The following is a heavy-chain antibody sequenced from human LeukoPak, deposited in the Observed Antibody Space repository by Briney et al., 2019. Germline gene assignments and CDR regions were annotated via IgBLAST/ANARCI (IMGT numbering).Heavy chain of an antibody. CDR2: IGASGADT. Sequence: PGGSLRLSCAASGFTFTIYAMTWVRQAPGKGLEWVSVIGASGADTYYSDSVKGRFTVSRDNSQNTLFLHMSSLRAEDTAVYFCARRPRDTSGYYLGAFHDWGQGTTVTVSS. V-gene: IGHV3-23*01. CDR1: GFTFTIYA. J-gene: IGHJ3*01. D-gene: IGHD3-22*01. CDR3: ARRPRDTSGYYLGAFHD.